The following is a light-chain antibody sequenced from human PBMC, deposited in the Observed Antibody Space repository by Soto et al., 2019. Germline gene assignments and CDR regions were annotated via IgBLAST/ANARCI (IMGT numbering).Light chain of an antibody. CDR3: QQRNNWPRGT. J-gene: IGKJ5*01. CDR2: DAS. V-gene: IGKV3-11*01. Sequence: EIVVTQSQATLSLSPGERASLSCRASQSVSSYLAWYQQKPGQAPRLLIYDASNRATGIPARFSGSGSGTDFTLTISSLEPEDFAVYYCQQRNNWPRGTFGQGTRLEIK. CDR1: QSVSSY.